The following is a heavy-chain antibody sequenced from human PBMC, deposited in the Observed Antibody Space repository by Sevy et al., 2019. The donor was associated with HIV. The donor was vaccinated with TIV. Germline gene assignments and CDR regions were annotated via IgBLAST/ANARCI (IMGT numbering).Heavy chain of an antibody. Sequence: GGSLRLSCAASGFTFSNAWMSWVRQAPGKGLEWVGRIKSKTDGGTTDYAAPVKGRFTISRDDSKNTLYLQMNSLKTEDTAVYYCTTDRTTIFGVVYIYYFDYWGQGTLVTVSS. D-gene: IGHD3-3*01. CDR1: GFTFSNAW. J-gene: IGHJ4*02. V-gene: IGHV3-15*01. CDR2: IKSKTDGGTT. CDR3: TTDRTTIFGVVYIYYFDY.